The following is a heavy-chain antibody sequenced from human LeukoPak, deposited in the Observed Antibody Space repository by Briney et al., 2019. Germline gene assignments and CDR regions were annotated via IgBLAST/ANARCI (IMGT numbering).Heavy chain of an antibody. CDR3: ARAEITIFGVVIMSGAFDI. D-gene: IGHD3-3*01. V-gene: IGHV1-18*01. J-gene: IGHJ3*02. CDR2: ISAYNGNT. Sequence: ASVKVSCKASGYTFTSYGISWVRQAPGQGLEWMGWISAYNGNTNYAQKLQGRVTMTTDTSTSTAYMELRSLGSDDTAVYYCARAEITIFGVVIMSGAFDIWGQGTVVTVSS. CDR1: GYTFTSYG.